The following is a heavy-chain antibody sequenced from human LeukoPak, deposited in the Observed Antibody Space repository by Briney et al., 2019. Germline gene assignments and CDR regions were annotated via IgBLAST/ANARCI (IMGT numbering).Heavy chain of an antibody. CDR3: AKDMVDGG. D-gene: IGHD4/OR15-4a*01. V-gene: IGHV1-69*13. J-gene: IGHJ4*02. CDR1: GGTFNTDA. Sequence: SVKVSCKASGGTFNTDAFSWVRQAPGQGLEWMGGIIPLLGTANYAQKFQDRVTITADESTSTVYMEMSSLRSEDTAVYYCAKDMVDGGWGQGTLVTVSS. CDR2: IIPLLGTA.